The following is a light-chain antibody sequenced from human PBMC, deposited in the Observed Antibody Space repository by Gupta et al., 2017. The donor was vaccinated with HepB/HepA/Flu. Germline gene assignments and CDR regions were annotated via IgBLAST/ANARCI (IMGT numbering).Light chain of an antibody. CDR2: GTS. V-gene: IGKV3-15*01. Sequence: ELVLTQSPGTLSLSPGERATLSCRASQTLRNNYLAWYQQKPGQAPRLLIYGTSTRATGIPARFSGSGSRTEFTLTITSLESEDSAIYYCHQDNNCPITFGGGTKVEI. CDR1: QTLRNN. CDR3: HQDNNCPIT. J-gene: IGKJ4*01.